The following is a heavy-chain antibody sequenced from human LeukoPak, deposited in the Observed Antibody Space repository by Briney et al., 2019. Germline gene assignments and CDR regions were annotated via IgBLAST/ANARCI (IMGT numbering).Heavy chain of an antibody. Sequence: PGGSLRLSCAASGFTFSNFAMHWVRQAPGKGLEWVAVISYDGSIKYYADSVKGRFTISRDNSKNTLYLQMNSLRAEDTAVYYCARASLGFGPDNWFDPWGQGTLVTVSS. D-gene: IGHD3-10*01. V-gene: IGHV3-30*04. CDR1: GFTFSNFA. J-gene: IGHJ5*02. CDR3: ARASLGFGPDNWFDP. CDR2: ISYDGSIK.